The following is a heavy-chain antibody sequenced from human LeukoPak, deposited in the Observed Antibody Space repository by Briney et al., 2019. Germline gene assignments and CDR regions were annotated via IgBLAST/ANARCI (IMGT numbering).Heavy chain of an antibody. V-gene: IGHV2-5*02. J-gene: IGHJ4*02. CDR2: IYWDDDK. CDR3: AHRLGPGVDYGSGSWNVGCFDY. D-gene: IGHD3-10*01. Sequence: SGPTLVKPTQTLTLTCTFSGFSLSTHGVGVGWIRQPPGKALEYIALIYWDDDKRYSPSLKSRLAITKDTSKNQVVLTMTNMDPVDTATYYCAHRLGPGVDYGSGSWNVGCFDYWGQGTLVTVSA. CDR1: GFSLSTHGVG.